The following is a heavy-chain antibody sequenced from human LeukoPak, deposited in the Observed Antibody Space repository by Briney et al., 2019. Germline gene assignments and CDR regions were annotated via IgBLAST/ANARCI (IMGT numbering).Heavy chain of an antibody. CDR1: GGSINSGSYY. V-gene: IGHV4-61*02. CDR3: ARHAPRHEIYGSSWYWFDP. Sequence: SETLSLTCTVSGGSINSGSYYWSWIRQPAGKGLEWIGRIYTSGSTDYSPSFKRRVTISGDPSKSQFSLKLSSVTAADAAMYYCARHAPRHEIYGSSWYWFDPWGQGTLVTVSS. CDR2: IYTSGST. D-gene: IGHD6-13*01. J-gene: IGHJ5*02.